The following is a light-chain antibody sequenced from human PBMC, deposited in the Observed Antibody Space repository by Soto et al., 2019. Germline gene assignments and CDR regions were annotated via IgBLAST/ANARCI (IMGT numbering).Light chain of an antibody. CDR3: YSYRGYYTRV. Sequence: QSVLTQPASVSGSPGQSITIYCTGTSSDVGGYNFVSWYQQHPGRAPKLLIYEVSRRPSGVSNRFSGSKSGDTASLTIPGLQAEDEADYYCYSYRGYYTRVFGTGTKVTVL. CDR2: EVS. CDR1: SSDVGGYNF. V-gene: IGLV2-14*01. J-gene: IGLJ1*01.